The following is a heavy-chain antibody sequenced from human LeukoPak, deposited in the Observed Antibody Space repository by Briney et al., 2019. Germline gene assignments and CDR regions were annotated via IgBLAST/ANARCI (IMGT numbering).Heavy chain of an antibody. CDR2: INPGSGDT. CDR3: ARDPRGTYDY. V-gene: IGHV1-2*02. D-gene: IGHD5-12*01. Sequence: GASLKVSCKASGYSFTAAYNIHWLRQAPGQGPEFMGWINPGSGDTRYAQKFQGRVTVTRDTVISTAYMEQSSLTSDDTAVYYCARDPRGTYDYWGQGTLVTVSS. J-gene: IGHJ4*02. CDR1: GYSFTAAYN.